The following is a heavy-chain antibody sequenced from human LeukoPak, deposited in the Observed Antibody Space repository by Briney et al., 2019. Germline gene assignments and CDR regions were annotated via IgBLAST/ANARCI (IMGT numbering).Heavy chain of an antibody. CDR3: AKGPYYYYGMDV. Sequence: SETLSLTCAVSGGSISGYYWSWIRQSPGRGLEYIGHIYYNGRTDYNPSLKSRVTISVDTSRNQFSLRLNSVTAADTAVYFCAKGPYYYYGMDVWGQGTTVTVSS. CDR1: GGSISGYY. J-gene: IGHJ6*02. V-gene: IGHV4-59*01. CDR2: IYYNGRT.